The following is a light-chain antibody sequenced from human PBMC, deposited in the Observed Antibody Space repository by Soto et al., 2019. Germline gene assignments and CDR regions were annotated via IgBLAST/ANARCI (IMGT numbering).Light chain of an antibody. CDR2: SAS. CDR1: QDVRDD. Sequence: AIQMTQSPSSLSASVGDRVTITCRASQDVRDDLGWYQQKPGKAPELLIYSASTLPSGVPSRFSGSGSGTDFTLTISSLQPEDSATYYCLQDHNYPYTFGQGTKLEIK. V-gene: IGKV1-6*01. J-gene: IGKJ2*01. CDR3: LQDHNYPYT.